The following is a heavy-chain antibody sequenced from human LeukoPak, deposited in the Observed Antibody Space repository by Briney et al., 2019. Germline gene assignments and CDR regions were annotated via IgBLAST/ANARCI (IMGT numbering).Heavy chain of an antibody. CDR2: INPSGGST. CDR1: GYTFTSYY. D-gene: IGHD6-6*01. V-gene: IGHV1-46*01. CDR3: ARARGLYTSSSEGVDY. Sequence: ASVKVSRKASGYTFTSYYMHWVRQAPGQGLEWMGIINPSGGSTSYAQKFQGRVTMTRDTSTSTAYMELRSLRSDDTGVYYCARARGLYTSSSEGVDYWGQGTLVTVSS. J-gene: IGHJ4*02.